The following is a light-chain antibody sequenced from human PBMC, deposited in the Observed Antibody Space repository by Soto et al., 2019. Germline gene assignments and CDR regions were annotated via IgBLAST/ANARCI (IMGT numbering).Light chain of an antibody. CDR3: QHYNSYSEA. CDR2: AAS. J-gene: IGKJ1*01. CDR1: QSISSY. Sequence: DIQLTQSPSSLSASVGDKVTIAFRASQSISSYLNWYQQKPGKAPKLLIYAASSLQSGVPSRFSGSGSGTEFTLTISSLQPDDFATYYCQHYNSYSEAFGQGTKVDI. V-gene: IGKV1-39*01.